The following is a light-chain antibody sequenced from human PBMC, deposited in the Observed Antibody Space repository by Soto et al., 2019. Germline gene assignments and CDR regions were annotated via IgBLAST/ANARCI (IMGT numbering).Light chain of an antibody. J-gene: IGKJ2*01. CDR2: GAS. Sequence: DIVLTQSPGTLSLSPGESATLSCRASQSVSSSYLAWYQQKPGQAPRLLIYGASSRATGIPDRFSGSGSGTDFTLTISRLEPEDLAVYYCQQYGSSPRTFGQGTKLEIK. CDR3: QQYGSSPRT. CDR1: QSVSSSY. V-gene: IGKV3-20*01.